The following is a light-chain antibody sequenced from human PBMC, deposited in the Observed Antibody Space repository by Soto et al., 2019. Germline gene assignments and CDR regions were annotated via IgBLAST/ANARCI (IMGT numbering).Light chain of an antibody. V-gene: IGKV3-15*01. Sequence: EIVMTQSPASLSVSPGDVATLSCRASQSVASNVAWYQQKPGQGPRLLIHGASTRALGVPARFSGSGSGTDFTLPISSLQSEDFAFYYCQQYHNWPPQYTFGQGTKLQIK. CDR2: GAS. CDR1: QSVASN. J-gene: IGKJ2*01. CDR3: QQYHNWPPQYT.